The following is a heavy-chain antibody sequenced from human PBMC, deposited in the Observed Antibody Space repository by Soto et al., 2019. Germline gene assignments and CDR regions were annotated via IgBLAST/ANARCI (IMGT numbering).Heavy chain of an antibody. Sequence: EVQLVESGGGLVKPGGSLRLSCAASGFTFSNAWMSWVRQAPGKGLEWVGRIKSKTDGGTTDYAAPVKGRFTISRDDSKTTLYLQMNSLKTEDTAVYYCTTDGYSSGWVTAEVDYWGQGTLVTVSS. V-gene: IGHV3-15*01. CDR1: GFTFSNAW. CDR2: IKSKTDGGTT. CDR3: TTDGYSSGWVTAEVDY. J-gene: IGHJ4*02. D-gene: IGHD6-19*01.